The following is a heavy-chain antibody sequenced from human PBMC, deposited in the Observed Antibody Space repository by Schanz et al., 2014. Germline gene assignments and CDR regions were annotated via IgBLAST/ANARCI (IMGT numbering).Heavy chain of an antibody. CDR1: GFTFSSYW. CDR3: AKDSRGSSFDMDV. V-gene: IGHV3-43*01. CDR2: IDRDGGHT. D-gene: IGHD1-26*01. Sequence: EVQLVESGGGFVQPGGSLRLSCAASGFTFSSYWMHWVRQAPGKGLEWVSLIDRDGGHTYYADSVKGRFTISRDNSKNSLYLQMNSLRTEDTALYYCAKDSRGSSFDMDVWGQGTTVTVSS. J-gene: IGHJ6*02.